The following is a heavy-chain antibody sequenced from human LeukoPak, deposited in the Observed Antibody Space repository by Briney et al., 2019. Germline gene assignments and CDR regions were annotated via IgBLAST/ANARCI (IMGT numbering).Heavy chain of an antibody. Sequence: PGGSLRLSCAASGFTFSSYGMHWVRQAPDKGLEWVAVISYDGSNKYYADSVKGRFTISRDNSKNTLYLQMNSLRAEDTAVYYCAKGYNYGSGSYSPFFFDYWGQGTLVTVSS. CDR2: ISYDGSNK. V-gene: IGHV3-30*18. CDR1: GFTFSSYG. J-gene: IGHJ4*02. D-gene: IGHD3-10*01. CDR3: AKGYNYGSGSYSPFFFDY.